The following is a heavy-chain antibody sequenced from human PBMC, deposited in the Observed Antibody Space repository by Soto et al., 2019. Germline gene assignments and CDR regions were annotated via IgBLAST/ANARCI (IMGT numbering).Heavy chain of an antibody. CDR2: IIPIFGTA. J-gene: IGHJ4*02. Sequence: SVKVSCKASGGTFSSYAISWVRQAPGQGLEWMGGIIPIFGTANYAQKFQGRVTITADESTSTAYMELSSLRSEDTAVYYCARAPHYYDSSGYFTPSYYFDYWGQGTLVTVSS. CDR1: GGTFSSYA. CDR3: ARAPHYYDSSGYFTPSYYFDY. V-gene: IGHV1-69*13. D-gene: IGHD3-22*01.